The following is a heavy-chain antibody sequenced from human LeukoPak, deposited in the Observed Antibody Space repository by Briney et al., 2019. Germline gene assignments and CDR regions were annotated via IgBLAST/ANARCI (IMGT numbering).Heavy chain of an antibody. Sequence: GGSLRLSCAASGFTFSDYYMSWIRQAPGKGLEWVSYISSSGSTTYYADSVKGRFTISRDNSKNTLYLQMNSLRAEDTAVYYCAKFLPTHIVVANYYFDYWGQGTLVTVSS. CDR1: GFTFSDYY. J-gene: IGHJ4*02. CDR2: ISSSGSTT. V-gene: IGHV3-11*01. CDR3: AKFLPTHIVVANYYFDY. D-gene: IGHD2-21*01.